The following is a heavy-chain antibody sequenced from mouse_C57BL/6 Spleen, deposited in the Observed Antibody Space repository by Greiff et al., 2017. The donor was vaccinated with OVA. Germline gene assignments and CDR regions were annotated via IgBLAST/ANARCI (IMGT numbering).Heavy chain of an antibody. Sequence: EVQLVESGGGLVKPGGSLKLSCAASGFTFSSYTMSWVRQTPEKRLEWVATISGGGGNTYYPDSVKGRFTISRDNAKNTLYLQMSSLRSEDTALYYCARRGYDRGFDYWGQGTTLTVSS. J-gene: IGHJ2*01. V-gene: IGHV5-9*01. CDR2: ISGGGGNT. CDR1: GFTFSSYT. D-gene: IGHD2-2*01. CDR3: ARRGYDRGFDY.